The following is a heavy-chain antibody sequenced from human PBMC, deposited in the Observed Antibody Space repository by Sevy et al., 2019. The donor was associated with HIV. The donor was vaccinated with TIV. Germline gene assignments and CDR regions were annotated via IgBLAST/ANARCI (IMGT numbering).Heavy chain of an antibody. V-gene: IGHV1-24*01. CDR3: ATGTGGKLLWFGELSNYYYYGMDV. J-gene: IGHJ6*02. Sequence: ASVKVSCKVSGYTLTELSMHWVRQAPGKGLEWMGGFDPDDGETIYALKFQGRVTMTEDTSTDTAYMELSSLRSEDTAVYYCATGTGGKLLWFGELSNYYYYGMDVWGQGTTVTVSS. D-gene: IGHD3-10*01. CDR2: FDPDDGET. CDR1: GYTLTELS.